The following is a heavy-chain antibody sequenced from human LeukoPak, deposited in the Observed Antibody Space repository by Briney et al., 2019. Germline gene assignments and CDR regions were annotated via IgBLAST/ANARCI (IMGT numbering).Heavy chain of an antibody. CDR3: ARHRGYSDY. Sequence: GESLKFSCEGSGYTFTSYWIGGVRQMPGKGLEWMGIIYPGDSDTRYSPSFQGQVTISADKSLSTAYLQWSSLMTSDTAMYYCARHRGYSDYWGQGTLVTVSS. J-gene: IGHJ4*02. CDR1: GYTFTSYW. V-gene: IGHV5-51*01. CDR2: IYPGDSDT.